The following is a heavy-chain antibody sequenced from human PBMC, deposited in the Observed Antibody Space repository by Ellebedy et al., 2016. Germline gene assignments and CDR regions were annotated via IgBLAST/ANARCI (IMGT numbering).Heavy chain of an antibody. J-gene: IGHJ2*01. CDR1: GYTFTGYY. CDR2: INPNSGNT. V-gene: IGHV1-8*02. Sequence: ASVKVSXXASGYTFTGYYMHWVRQAPGQGLEWMGWINPNSGNTGYAQKFQGRVTMTRNTSISTAYMELSSLRSEDTAVYYCARVPKPFTSDGYFDLWGRGTLVTVSS. CDR3: ARVPKPFTSDGYFDL. D-gene: IGHD2-2*01.